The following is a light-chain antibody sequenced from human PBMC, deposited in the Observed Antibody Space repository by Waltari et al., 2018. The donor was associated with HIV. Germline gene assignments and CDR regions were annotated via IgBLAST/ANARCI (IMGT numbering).Light chain of an antibody. J-gene: IGLJ1*01. CDR2: DVN. V-gene: IGLV2-11*01. CDR3: CSYAGIWGV. CDR1: SSAVGAYNY. Sequence: QSALTQPRSVSGSPGQSVTISCTGTSSAVGAYNYVSWYQQHPGKAPKLMIYDVNKRPSGVPYRFSGSKSVNTASLNISGLQAEDESDYYCCSYAGIWGVFGTGTKVTVL.